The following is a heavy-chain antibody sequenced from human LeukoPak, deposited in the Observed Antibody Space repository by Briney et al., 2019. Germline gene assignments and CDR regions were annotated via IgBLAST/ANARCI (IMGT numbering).Heavy chain of an antibody. J-gene: IGHJ5*01. V-gene: IGHV3-11*04. CDR1: GFSFSDYY. CDR2: ISSSGASI. Sequence: GGSLRLSCAASGFSFSDYYISWIRQAPGRGLEWISYISSSGASIHYADSVKGRFTVSRDNTEKLVYLQMNSLRVEDTAVYYCARDHDYGDYDSWGQGTLVTVSS. CDR3: ARDHDYGDYDS. D-gene: IGHD4-17*01.